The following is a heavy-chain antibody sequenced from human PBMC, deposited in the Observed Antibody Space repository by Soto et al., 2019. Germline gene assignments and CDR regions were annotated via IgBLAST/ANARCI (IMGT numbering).Heavy chain of an antibody. CDR2: ISSSASTI. J-gene: IGHJ4*02. CDR3: ARDNPTAHSNTLDY. V-gene: IGHV3-48*03. D-gene: IGHD7-27*01. CDR1: GFTFSSYE. Sequence: GRSLSLSSPASGFTFSSYEMNWVRQSPGKGLEWVSYISSSASTIYYADSVKGRFTVSRDNAKNSLYLQMTSLRAEDTAVYYCARDNPTAHSNTLDYWGQGTLVTVSS.